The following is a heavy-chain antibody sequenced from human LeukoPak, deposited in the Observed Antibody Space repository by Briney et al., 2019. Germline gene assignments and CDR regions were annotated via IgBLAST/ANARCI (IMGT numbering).Heavy chain of an antibody. D-gene: IGHD3-10*01. J-gene: IGHJ4*02. CDR2: IYYSMST. CDR3: ARHPIYYYGAGSYEN. V-gene: IGHV4-39*01. Sequence: SETLSLTCTVSGGPISSSSYYWGWLRQPPGKGLGWIGSIYYSMSTYYTPSLKRRVTISVDTSKNQFSLKLSSVTAADTAVYYCARHPIYYYGAGSYENWGQGTLVTVSS. CDR1: GGPISSSSYY.